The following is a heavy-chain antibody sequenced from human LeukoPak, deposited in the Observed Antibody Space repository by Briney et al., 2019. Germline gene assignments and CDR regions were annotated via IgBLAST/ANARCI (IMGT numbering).Heavy chain of an antibody. V-gene: IGHV4-39*01. CDR2: IYNSGNT. Sequence: SETLSLTCTVSGGSISSSTYYWGWIRQPPGKGLEWIGNIYNSGNTYYSPSLKSRVTISVDPSKNQFSLKLTSVTAADTAVYYCARRGASSNWFGPWGRGTLVTVSS. CDR1: GGSISSSTYY. J-gene: IGHJ5*02. D-gene: IGHD1-26*01. CDR3: ARRGASSNWFGP.